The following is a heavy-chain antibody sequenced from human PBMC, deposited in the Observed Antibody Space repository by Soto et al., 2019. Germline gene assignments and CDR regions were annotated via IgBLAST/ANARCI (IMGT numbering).Heavy chain of an antibody. V-gene: IGHV1-8*01. Sequence: ASVTVSCKASGNTFTSYDINWVRQATGHGLEWXGWXNPXXGXXXXXQXXXGRVTMTRDTAIRTAYMEVSRLRSDDTAVYYCARGRASGSYYLLDYWGQGTLVTVSS. CDR2: XNPXXGXX. D-gene: IGHD3-10*01. J-gene: IGHJ4*02. CDR1: GNTFTSYD. CDR3: ARGRASGSYYLLDY.